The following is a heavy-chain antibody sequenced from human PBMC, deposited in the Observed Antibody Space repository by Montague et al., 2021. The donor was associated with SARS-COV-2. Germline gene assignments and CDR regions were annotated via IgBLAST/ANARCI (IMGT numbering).Heavy chain of an antibody. Sequence: SETLSLTCTVSGGSVSSDYWSWIRQPPGKGLEWIGYIYSSGSTSYNPSLKSRVTISIDTSKNQFSLRLSSVTAADTAMYYCARTGDAYTRYYFDYWGQGTLVTVSS. V-gene: IGHV4-59*02. D-gene: IGHD5-24*01. CDR1: GGSVSSDY. J-gene: IGHJ4*02. CDR3: ARTGDAYTRYYFDY. CDR2: IYSSGST.